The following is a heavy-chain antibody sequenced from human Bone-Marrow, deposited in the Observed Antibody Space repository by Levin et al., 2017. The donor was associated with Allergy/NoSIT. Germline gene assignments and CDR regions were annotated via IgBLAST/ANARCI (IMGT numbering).Heavy chain of an antibody. D-gene: IGHD5-12*01. Sequence: GESLKISCTTSGFTFGDYAMSWVRQAPGKGLEWVGFIRSKAYGGTTEYAASVRGRVTISRDDSSSIAYLQLDSLRTEDTGLYYCTRGAAGYSDYDIYWGQGSLVTVSS. CDR3: TRGAAGYSDYDIY. CDR2: IRSKAYGGTT. J-gene: IGHJ4*02. V-gene: IGHV3-49*04. CDR1: GFTFGDYA.